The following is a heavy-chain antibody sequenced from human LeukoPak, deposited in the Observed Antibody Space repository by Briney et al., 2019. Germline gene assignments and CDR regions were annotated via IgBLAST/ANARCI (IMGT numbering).Heavy chain of an antibody. CDR1: GFTFDDYG. V-gene: IGHV3-20*04. CDR3: ARSSTGGVMGYFDY. Sequence: GGSLRLSCAASGFTFDDYGMSWVRQAPGKVLELVSGINWNGGSTGYADSVKVRFTISRDNAKHSLYLQMNSLRAEDTALYYCARSSTGGVMGYFDYWGQGTLVTVSS. D-gene: IGHD3-16*01. J-gene: IGHJ4*02. CDR2: INWNGGST.